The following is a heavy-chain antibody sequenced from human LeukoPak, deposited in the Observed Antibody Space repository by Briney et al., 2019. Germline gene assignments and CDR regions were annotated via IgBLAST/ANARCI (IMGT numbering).Heavy chain of an antibody. J-gene: IGHJ6*03. CDR1: GFSFSTYR. CDR3: TRVEETATTAAIIRKYSYYYYYMDV. D-gene: IGHD4-11*01. CDR2: IKQDGSEK. V-gene: IGHV3-7*01. Sequence: GGSLRLSCAASGFSFSTYRMSWVRQAPGKGLEWVANIKQDGSEKHYVDSVKGRFTISRDNAKNSLYLQMSSLRAEDTAVYYCTRVEETATTAAIIRKYSYYYYYMDVWGKGNTVTVSS.